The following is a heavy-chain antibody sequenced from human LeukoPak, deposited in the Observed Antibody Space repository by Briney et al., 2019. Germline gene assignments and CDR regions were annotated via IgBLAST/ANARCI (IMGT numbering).Heavy chain of an antibody. Sequence: GGSLRLSCAPSGFTFSSYSMNWVRQAPGKGLEWVSSISSSSSYIYYADSVKGRFTISRDNTKNSLYLQMNSLRAEDTAVYYCARLMVVGATRGGLDYWGQGTLVTVSS. CDR2: ISSSSSYI. CDR1: GFTFSSYS. D-gene: IGHD1-26*01. J-gene: IGHJ4*02. CDR3: ARLMVVGATRGGLDY. V-gene: IGHV3-21*01.